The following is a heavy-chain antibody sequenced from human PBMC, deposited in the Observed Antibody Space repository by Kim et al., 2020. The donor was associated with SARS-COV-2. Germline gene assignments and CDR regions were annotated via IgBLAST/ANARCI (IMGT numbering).Heavy chain of an antibody. V-gene: IGHV4-31*03. CDR3: ARGITVFGVAGAFFDF. Sequence: SETLSLTCTVSGGSISGGDYYWNWIRQRPGKGLEWIGTIHYTGNTYYRPSLKSRIVVSVDTSKNQLSLTLSSATAADTAIYYCARGITVFGVAGAFFDF. J-gene: IGHJ4*01. CDR2: IHYTGNT. CDR1: GGSISGGDYY. D-gene: IGHD3-3*01.